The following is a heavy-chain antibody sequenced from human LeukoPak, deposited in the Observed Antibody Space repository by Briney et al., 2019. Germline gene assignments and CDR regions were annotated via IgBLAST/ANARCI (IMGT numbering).Heavy chain of an antibody. V-gene: IGHV3-74*01. D-gene: IGHD3-22*01. J-gene: IGHJ1*01. CDR3: ARAPSEIGGYYPEYFRH. CDR1: GFTFNSYW. CDR2: IKSDGST. Sequence: GGSLRLSCAASGFTFNSYWMHWVRQAPGKGLVWVSRIKSDGSTRYADSVKGRFTISRDNAKNTVSLQMNSLRAEDTGVYYCARAPSEIGGYYPEYFRHWGQGTLVTVSP.